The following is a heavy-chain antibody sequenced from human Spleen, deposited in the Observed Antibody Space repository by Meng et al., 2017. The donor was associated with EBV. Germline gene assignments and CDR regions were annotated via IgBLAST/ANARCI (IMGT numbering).Heavy chain of an antibody. J-gene: IGHJ4*02. V-gene: IGHV4-34*01. D-gene: IGHD3/OR15-3a*01. CDR1: GGAFGDYY. Sequence: QVWRRQWGTGLLKCAETLSLNCAVYGGAFGDYYWSWIRQAPGKGLEWIGEVSQFGRVRYNPSLKSRVSMSADKTKKQFSLKLKSMSAADTGVYYCARVGYGVHDVSFEDFWGQGTLVTVSS. CDR2: VSQFGRV. CDR3: ARVGYGVHDVSFEDF.